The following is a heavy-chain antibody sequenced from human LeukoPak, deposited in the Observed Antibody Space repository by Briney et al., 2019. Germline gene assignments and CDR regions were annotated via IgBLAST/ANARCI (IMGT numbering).Heavy chain of an antibody. J-gene: IGHJ5*02. CDR3: ARGAAGNWFDP. CDR1: GFTFSSYW. V-gene: IGHV3-74*01. D-gene: IGHD2-15*01. Sequence: PGGSLRLSCAASGFTFSSYWMHWVRQAPGKGLVWVSRINSDGSSTSYADSVKGRFTISRDNAKNTLYLQMNSLRVEDTAVYYCARGAAGNWFDPWGQGTLVTVSS. CDR2: INSDGSST.